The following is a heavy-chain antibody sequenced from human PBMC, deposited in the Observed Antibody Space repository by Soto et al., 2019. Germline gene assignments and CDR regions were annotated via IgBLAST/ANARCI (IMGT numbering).Heavy chain of an antibody. CDR1: GFTFSSYG. CDR3: ARDDSYGQFDY. CDR2: IWYDGSNK. D-gene: IGHD5-18*01. V-gene: IGHV3-33*01. J-gene: IGHJ4*02. Sequence: VQLVESGGSVVQPGRSLRLSCAASGFTFSSYGMHWVRQAPGKGLEWVAVIWYDGSNKYYADSVKGRFTISRDNSKNTLYLQMNSLRAEDTAVYYCARDDSYGQFDYWGQGTLVTVSS.